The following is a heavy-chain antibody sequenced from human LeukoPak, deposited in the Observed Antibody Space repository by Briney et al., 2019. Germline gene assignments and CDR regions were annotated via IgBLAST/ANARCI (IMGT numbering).Heavy chain of an antibody. CDR3: ARDLSTTMVRGVRYFDY. Sequence: GGSLRLSCAASGFTFSSYWMNWARQAPGKGLEWVSSISSSSGYIYYADSVKGRFTISRDNAKSSLYLQMNSLRAEDTAVYYCARDLSTTMVRGVRYFDYWGQGTLVTVSS. V-gene: IGHV3-21*01. CDR1: GFTFSSYW. J-gene: IGHJ4*02. D-gene: IGHD3-10*01. CDR2: ISSSSGYI.